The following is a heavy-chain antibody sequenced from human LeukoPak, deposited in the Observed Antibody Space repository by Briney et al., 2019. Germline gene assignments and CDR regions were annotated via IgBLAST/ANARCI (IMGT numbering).Heavy chain of an antibody. J-gene: IGHJ4*02. Sequence: SETLSLICSVSGASISSFHWTWIRQPAGKGLEWIGLIYSSGSTIYNPSLKSRVAMSVDMTKNQLSLRPSSVTAADTAMYYCARKDGDYWGQGTLVTVSS. CDR1: GASISSFH. CDR3: ARKDGDY. V-gene: IGHV4-4*07. CDR2: IYSSGST.